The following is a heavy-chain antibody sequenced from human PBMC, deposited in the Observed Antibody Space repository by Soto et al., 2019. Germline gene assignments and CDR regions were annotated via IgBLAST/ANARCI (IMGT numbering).Heavy chain of an antibody. CDR1: GFTFGIYW. CDR2: INQAGSEK. D-gene: IGHD2-2*01. Sequence: EVQMVDSGGGLVQPGGSLKLSCAASGFTFGIYWMSWDRQAPGKGLEWVANINQAGSEKNYVDSVEGRFTISRDNAKNPLYLQTNSLRCADMAVYYCATGSYQVNYWAQGALFTVSS. CDR3: ATGSYQVNY. V-gene: IGHV3-7*01. J-gene: IGHJ4*02.